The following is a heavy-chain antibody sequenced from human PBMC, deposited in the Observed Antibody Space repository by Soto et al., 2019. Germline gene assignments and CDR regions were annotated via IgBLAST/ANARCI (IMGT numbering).Heavy chain of an antibody. CDR2: ISPYNGKT. Sequence: ASVKVSCKASGYTLTTHGISWVRQAPGQGLEWMGWISPYNGKTTYAQKVQGRVTMTTDKSTSTAYMELRGLRSEDTADYYCARVDDYVWGSFGPWGQGTQVTVSS. V-gene: IGHV1-18*04. CDR3: ARVDDYVWGSFGP. D-gene: IGHD3-16*01. CDR1: GYTLTTHG. J-gene: IGHJ4*02.